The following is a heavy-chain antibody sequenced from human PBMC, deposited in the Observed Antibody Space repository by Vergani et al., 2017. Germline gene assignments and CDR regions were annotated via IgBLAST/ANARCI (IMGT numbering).Heavy chain of an antibody. V-gene: IGHV4-31*03. J-gene: IGHJ6*02. CDR2: IYYSGST. CDR1: GGSISSGGYY. CDR3: ARGQYSKVGNYYGMDV. Sequence: QVQLQESGPGLVKPSQTLSLTCTVSGGSISSGGYYWSWIRQHPGKGLEWIGYIYYSGSTYYNPSLKSRVTISVDTSKNQFSLKLSSVTAADTAVYYCARGQYSKVGNYYGMDVWGQGTTGTVSS. D-gene: IGHD4-11*01.